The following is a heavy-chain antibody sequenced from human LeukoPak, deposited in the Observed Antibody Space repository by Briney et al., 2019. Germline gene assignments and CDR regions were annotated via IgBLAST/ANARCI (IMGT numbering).Heavy chain of an antibody. CDR1: GFTFSSYW. CDR2: IKQDGSEK. Sequence: GGSLRLSCAASGFTFSSYWLSWVRQAPGKGLEWVANIKQDGSEKYYVDSVKGRFTISRDNAKNTLYLQMSSLRAEDTAVYYCAKDFGSGSFLLPYYFDYWGQGTLVTVSS. CDR3: AKDFGSGSFLLPYYFDY. V-gene: IGHV3-7*03. J-gene: IGHJ4*02. D-gene: IGHD3-10*01.